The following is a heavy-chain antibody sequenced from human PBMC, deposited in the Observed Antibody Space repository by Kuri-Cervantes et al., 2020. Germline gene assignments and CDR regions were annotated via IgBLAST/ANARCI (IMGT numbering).Heavy chain of an antibody. D-gene: IGHD3-3*01. J-gene: IGHJ6*02. CDR1: GGTFSSYT. CDR3: ARTEGREGNDFWSGYYYYYYYGMDV. Sequence: SVKVSCKASGGTFSSYTISWVRQAPGQGLEWMGRIIPILGIANYAQKFQGRVTITADKSTSTAYMELSSLRSEDTAVYYCARTEGREGNDFWSGYYYYYYYGMDVWGQGTTVTVSS. CDR2: IIPILGIA. V-gene: IGHV1-69*02.